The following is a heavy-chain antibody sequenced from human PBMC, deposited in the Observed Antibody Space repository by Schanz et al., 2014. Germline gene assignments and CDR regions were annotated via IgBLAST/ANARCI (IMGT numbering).Heavy chain of an antibody. V-gene: IGHV4-39*07. Sequence: QLHLQESGPGLVKPSETLSLTCTVSGGSISSSSYYWGWIRQPPGKGLEWIGNIYSSGSTYYNPSLKSRVTISVDTSKNQFSLRLSSVTAADTAVYYCARARSWPDYWGQGTLVTVSS. CDR2: IYSSGST. D-gene: IGHD6-13*01. J-gene: IGHJ4*02. CDR3: ARARSWPDY. CDR1: GGSISSSSYY.